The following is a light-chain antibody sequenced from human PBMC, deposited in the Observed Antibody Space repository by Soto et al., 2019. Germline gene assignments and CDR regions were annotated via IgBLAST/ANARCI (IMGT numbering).Light chain of an antibody. CDR3: QQSHNTPLT. Sequence: DIQMTQSPSSLSASVGDRVTITCRASQRVGSYLTWYQQKPGKAPTLLIYSASELQSGVSSRFSGSGSGTDFTLTIRNLQPEDFAVYYCQQSHNTPLTFGQGTKVEI. CDR1: QRVGSY. V-gene: IGKV1-39*01. CDR2: SAS. J-gene: IGKJ1*01.